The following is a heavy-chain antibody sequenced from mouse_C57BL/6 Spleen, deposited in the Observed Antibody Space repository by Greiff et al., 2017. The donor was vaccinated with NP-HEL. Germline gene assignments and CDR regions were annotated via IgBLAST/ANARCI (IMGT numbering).Heavy chain of an antibody. D-gene: IGHD1-1*01. CDR1: GYAFTNYL. CDR2: INPGSGGT. J-gene: IGHJ3*01. CDR3: ARSDGSSPFAY. Sequence: QVQLKESGAELVSPGTSVKVSCKSSGYAFTNYLIEWVKQRPGQGLEWIGVINPGSGGTNYNEKFKGKATLTADKSSSTAYMQLSSLTSEDSAVYVCARSDGSSPFAYWGQGTLVTVSA. V-gene: IGHV1-54*01.